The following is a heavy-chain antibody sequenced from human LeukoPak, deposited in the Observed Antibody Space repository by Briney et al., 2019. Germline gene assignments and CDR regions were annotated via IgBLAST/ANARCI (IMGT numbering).Heavy chain of an antibody. CDR2: IYYSGST. CDR3: ARDSVGYSSSWYGWFDP. J-gene: IGHJ5*02. V-gene: IGHV4-59*01. D-gene: IGHD6-13*01. CDR1: GGSISSYY. Sequence: SETLSLTCTVSGGSISSYYWSWIRQPPGKGPEWIGYIYYSGSTNYNPSLKSRVTISVDTSKNQFSLKLSSVTAADTAVYYCARDSVGYSSSWYGWFDPWGQGTLVTVPS.